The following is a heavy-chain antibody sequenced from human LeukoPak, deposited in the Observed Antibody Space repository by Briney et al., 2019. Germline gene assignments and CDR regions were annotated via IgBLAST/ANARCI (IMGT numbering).Heavy chain of an antibody. CDR1: GFTFSSYS. CDR2: ISSSSSYI. V-gene: IGHV3-21*01. J-gene: IGHJ4*02. Sequence: PGGSLRLSCAASGFTFSSYSMNWVRQAPGKGLEWVSSISSSSSYIYYAYSVKGRFTISRDNAKNSLYLQMNSLRAEDTAVYYCARAGGYSSSHLIVYWGQGTLVTVSS. CDR3: ARAGGYSSSHLIVY. D-gene: IGHD6-13*01.